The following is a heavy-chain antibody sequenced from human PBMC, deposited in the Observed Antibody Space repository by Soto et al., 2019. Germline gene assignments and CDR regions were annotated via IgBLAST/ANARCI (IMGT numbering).Heavy chain of an antibody. CDR1: GYTLTELS. CDR3: ATGELGQWLANFDY. CDR2: FDPEDGET. V-gene: IGHV1-24*01. Sequence: ASVKVSCKVSGYTLTELSMHWVRQAPGKGLEWVGGFDPEDGETIYAQKFQGRVTMTEDTSTDTAYMELSSLRSEDTAVYYCATGELGQWLANFDYWGQGTLVTVSS. J-gene: IGHJ4*02. D-gene: IGHD6-19*01.